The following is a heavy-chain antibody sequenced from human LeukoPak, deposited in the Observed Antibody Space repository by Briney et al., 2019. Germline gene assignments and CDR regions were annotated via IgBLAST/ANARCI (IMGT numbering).Heavy chain of an antibody. J-gene: IGHJ6*02. V-gene: IGHV4-39*07. Sequence: PSETLSLTCTVSGDSISSSHYYWSWIRQPPGKGLEWIGEINHSGSTNYNPSLKSRVTISVDMSKNQFSLKLSSVTAADTAVYYCARGPPAKPGTGYYYGMDVWGQGTTVTVSS. CDR1: GDSISSSHYY. D-gene: IGHD2-2*01. CDR2: INHSGST. CDR3: ARGPPAKPGTGYYYGMDV.